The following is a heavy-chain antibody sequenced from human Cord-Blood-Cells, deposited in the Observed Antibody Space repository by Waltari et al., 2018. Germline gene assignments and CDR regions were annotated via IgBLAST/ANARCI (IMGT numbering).Heavy chain of an antibody. CDR3: ARGDQNAFDI. CDR1: GGSFSGYY. Sequence: QVQLQQWGAGLLKPSETLSLTCAVYGGSFSGYYWSWIRQPPGKGLGWIGEINQSGSTNYNPSLKSRVTISVDTSKNQFSLKLSSVTAADTAVYYCARGDQNAFDIWGQGTMVTVSS. J-gene: IGHJ3*02. CDR2: INQSGST. V-gene: IGHV4-34*01.